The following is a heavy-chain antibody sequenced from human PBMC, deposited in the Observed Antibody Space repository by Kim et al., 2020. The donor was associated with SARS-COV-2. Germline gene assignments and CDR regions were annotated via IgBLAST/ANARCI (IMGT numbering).Heavy chain of an antibody. D-gene: IGHD6-13*01. V-gene: IGHV1-69*13. CDR2: IIPIFGTA. Sequence: SVKVSCKASGCTFSSYAISWVRQAPGQGLEWMGGIIPIFGTANNAQKFQGRVTITADESTSTAYMELSSLRSEETAGHYCARESGIAASGTSYGTDVWG. CDR1: GCTFSSYA. J-gene: IGHJ6*02. CDR3: ARESGIAASGTSYGTDV.